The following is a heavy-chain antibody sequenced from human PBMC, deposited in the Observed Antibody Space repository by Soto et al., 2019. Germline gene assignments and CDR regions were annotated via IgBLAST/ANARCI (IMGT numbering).Heavy chain of an antibody. CDR1: GGSISSYY. J-gene: IGHJ4*02. Sequence: QVQLQESGPGLVKPSETLSLTCTVSGGSISSYYWSWIRQPPGKGLEWIGYIYYSGSTNYNPSLKSRVTXXVXTXXNQFSLKLSSVTAADTAVYYCAREERAAADYYFDYWGQGTLVTVSS. CDR3: AREERAAADYYFDY. D-gene: IGHD6-13*01. V-gene: IGHV4-59*01. CDR2: IYYSGST.